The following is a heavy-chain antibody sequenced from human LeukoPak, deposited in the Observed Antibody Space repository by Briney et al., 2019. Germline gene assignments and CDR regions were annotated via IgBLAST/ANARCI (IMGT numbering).Heavy chain of an antibody. V-gene: IGHV3-48*02. CDR1: EFAFSTYN. J-gene: IGHJ4*02. CDR2: ISTGSSTT. CDR3: ARVAAGYSVNYFDY. D-gene: IGHD4-23*01. Sequence: GGSLRLSCAASEFAFSTYNMNWVRQAPGKGLEWVSYISTGSSTTYYADSVKGRFTISRDNVENSLYLQMNSLRDEDTTVYYCARVAAGYSVNYFDYWGQGTLVTVSS.